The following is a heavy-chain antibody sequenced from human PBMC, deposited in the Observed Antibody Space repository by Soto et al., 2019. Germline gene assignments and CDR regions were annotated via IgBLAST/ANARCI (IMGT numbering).Heavy chain of an antibody. CDR3: ASGFYDSRGYSEAFDI. Sequence: SETVSLTCTVSGGSISGDHRNWIRQPPGKGLEWIAYVSSSGSTKYNPSLKSRVTISIDTTKNQFSLRLSSVTAADTAVYYCASGFYDSRGYSEAFDIWGQGTKVTVSS. J-gene: IGHJ3*02. CDR2: VSSSGST. CDR1: GGSISGDH. D-gene: IGHD3-22*01. V-gene: IGHV4-59*01.